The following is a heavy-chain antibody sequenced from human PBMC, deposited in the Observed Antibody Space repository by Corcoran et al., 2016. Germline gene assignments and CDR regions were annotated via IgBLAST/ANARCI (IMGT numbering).Heavy chain of an antibody. CDR1: GFTFSSYW. D-gene: IGHD4-17*01. Sequence: EVQLVESGGGLVQPGGSLRLSCAASGFTFSSYWMHWVRQAPGKGLVWVSRINSDGSSTSYADSVKGRFTISRDNAKNTLYLQMNSLRAEDTAVYYCARDLATTVTRYYYYGMDVWGQGTTVTVSS. J-gene: IGHJ6*02. V-gene: IGHV3-74*01. CDR2: INSDGSST. CDR3: ARDLATTVTRYYYYGMDV.